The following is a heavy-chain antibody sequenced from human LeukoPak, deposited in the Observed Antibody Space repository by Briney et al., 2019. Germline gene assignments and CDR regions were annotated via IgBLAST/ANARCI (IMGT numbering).Heavy chain of an antibody. D-gene: IGHD5-24*01. CDR1: GGSLRSYC. CDR3: ARVGGWLQLKRWGFDY. J-gene: IGHJ4*02. CDR2: VSHSGTT. V-gene: IGHV4-34*01. Sequence: SETLSLTCAVYGGSLRSYCWSRIRQSPGKGLEWIGEVSHSGTTTYNPSLKGRVIISMDTSKRQFSLKVTSVTAADTAIYYCARVGGWLQLKRWGFDYWGEGTPVTVSS.